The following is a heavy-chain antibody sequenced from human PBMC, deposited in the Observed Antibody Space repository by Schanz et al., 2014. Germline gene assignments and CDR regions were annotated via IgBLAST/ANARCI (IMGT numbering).Heavy chain of an antibody. J-gene: IGHJ4*02. CDR2: FYNPGST. Sequence: QVPLQQWGAGLLKPSETLSLTCTVSGDSVNSNYWNWIRQSPGRGLEWIGHFYNPGSTNYNPSLKSRATISIDTSTTQVSLKLTSVTAADTAVYFCARNKYTSGWYYFDYWGQGVLVTVSS. D-gene: IGHD6-19*01. CDR3: ARNKYTSGWYYFDY. CDR1: GDSVNSNY. V-gene: IGHV4-34*11.